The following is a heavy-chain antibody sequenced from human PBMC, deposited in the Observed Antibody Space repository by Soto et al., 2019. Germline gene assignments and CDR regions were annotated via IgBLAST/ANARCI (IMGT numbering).Heavy chain of an antibody. D-gene: IGHD3-10*01. V-gene: IGHV4-59*01. CDR3: ARRSPLLWFGEDYYYMDV. J-gene: IGHJ6*03. CDR2: IYYSGST. Sequence: SETLSLTCTVSGGSISSYYWSWIRQPPGKGLEWIGYIYYSGSTNYNPSLKSRVTISVDTSKNQFSLKLSSVTAADTAVYYCARRSPLLWFGEDYYYMDVWGKGTTVTVSS. CDR1: GGSISSYY.